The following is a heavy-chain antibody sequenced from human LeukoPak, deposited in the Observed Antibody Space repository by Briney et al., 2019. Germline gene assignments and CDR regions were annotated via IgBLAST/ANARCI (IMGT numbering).Heavy chain of an antibody. CDR3: ARDHNYAFDN. D-gene: IGHD1-1*01. Sequence: GGSLRLSCAASGFPFSAYSMNWVRQAPGKGLEWISYIWVSSGNTKYSDSVKGRFTISRDNAKNSLYLQMNSLRVEDTALYYCARDHNYAFDNWGQGTLVTVSS. J-gene: IGHJ4*02. V-gene: IGHV3-11*06. CDR1: GFPFSAYS. CDR2: IWVSSGNT.